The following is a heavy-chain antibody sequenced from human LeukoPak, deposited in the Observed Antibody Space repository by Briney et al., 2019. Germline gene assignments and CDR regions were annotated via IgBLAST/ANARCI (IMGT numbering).Heavy chain of an antibody. J-gene: IGHJ4*02. CDR2: IYSGGST. V-gene: IGHV3-53*01. D-gene: IGHD6-13*01. CDR1: GFTVSSNY. CDR3: ARDRGIAAAGY. Sequence: PGGSLRLSCAASGFTVSSNYMSWVRQAPGKGLEWVSVIYSGGSTYYADSVKGRFTISRDNSKNTLYLQMNSLRAEDTAVYYCARDRGIAAAGYWGQGTLDTVFS.